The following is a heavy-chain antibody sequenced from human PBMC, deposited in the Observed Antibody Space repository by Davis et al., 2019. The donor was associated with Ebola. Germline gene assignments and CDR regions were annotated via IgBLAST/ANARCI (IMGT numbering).Heavy chain of an antibody. CDR2: IYYSGST. CDR3: ARGGYGSGSYKYRNWFDP. J-gene: IGHJ5*02. D-gene: IGHD3-10*01. Sequence: SETLSLTCTVSGGSVSSGSYYWSWIRQPPGKGLEWIGYIYYSGSTNYNPSLKSRVTISVDTSKNQFSLKLSSVTAADTAVYYCARGGYGSGSYKYRNWFDPWGQGTLVTVSS. V-gene: IGHV4-61*01. CDR1: GGSVSSGSYY.